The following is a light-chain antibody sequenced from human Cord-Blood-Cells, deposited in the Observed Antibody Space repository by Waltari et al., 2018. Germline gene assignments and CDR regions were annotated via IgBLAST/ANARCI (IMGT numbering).Light chain of an antibody. CDR1: QSVSSSY. Sequence: EIVLTQSPGTLSLSPGERATLSCRASQSVSSSYLAWYQQKPGQDPRLLIYCASSRATCIPDRFSGSVSGTDFTLTISRLEPEDFAVYYCQQYGSSPWTFGQGTKVEIK. J-gene: IGKJ1*01. V-gene: IGKV3-20*01. CDR3: QQYGSSPWT. CDR2: CAS.